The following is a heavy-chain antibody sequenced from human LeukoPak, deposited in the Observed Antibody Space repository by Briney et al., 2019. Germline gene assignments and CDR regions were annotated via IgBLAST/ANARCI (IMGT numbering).Heavy chain of an antibody. D-gene: IGHD3-10*02. CDR3: ATEVNVAYYNVPGNDYRGIDP. CDR2: VDPEEGEA. J-gene: IGHJ5*02. Sequence: GATVKISCKASGYTFTDHYIHWVQQAPGKGLEWVGRVDPEEGEAISAQKFQGRVTISADTSTETAYLELTSLRSDDTAAYYCATEVNVAYYNVPGNDYRGIDPWGPGTLVTVSS. CDR1: GYTFTDHY. V-gene: IGHV1-69-2*01.